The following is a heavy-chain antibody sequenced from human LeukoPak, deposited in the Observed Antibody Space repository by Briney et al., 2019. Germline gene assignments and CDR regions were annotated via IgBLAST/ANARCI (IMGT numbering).Heavy chain of an antibody. D-gene: IGHD2-2*01. V-gene: IGHV1-2*02. CDR1: GYTFTGYY. J-gene: IGHJ3*02. CDR2: NKPNSGGT. CDR3: ARAKMIVVVPAAKPDDAFDI. Sequence: ASVKVSCKASGYTFTGYYMHWVRQAPGQGLEWMGWNKPNSGGTNYAQKFQGRVTMTRDTSISTAYMELSRLRSDDTAVYYCARAKMIVVVPAAKPDDAFDIWGQGTMVTVSS.